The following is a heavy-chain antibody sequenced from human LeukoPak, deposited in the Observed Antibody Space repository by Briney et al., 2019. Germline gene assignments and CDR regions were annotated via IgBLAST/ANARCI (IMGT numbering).Heavy chain of an antibody. J-gene: IGHJ3*02. D-gene: IGHD2-2*02. CDR2: INPNSGGT. V-gene: IGHV1-2*02. Sequence: ASVKVSCKASGYTFTGYYMHWVRQAPGQGLEWMGWINPNSGGTNYAQKFQGRVTMTRDTSISTVYMELSRLRSDDTAVYYCASDWGLSQLEYCSNTNCYMGAFDIWGQGTMVTVSS. CDR1: GYTFTGYY. CDR3: ASDWGLSQLEYCSNTNCYMGAFDI.